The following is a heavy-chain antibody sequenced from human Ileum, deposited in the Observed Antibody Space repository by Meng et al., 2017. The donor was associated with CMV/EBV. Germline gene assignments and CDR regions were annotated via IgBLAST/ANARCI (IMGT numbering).Heavy chain of an antibody. CDR2: INGDGSRT. J-gene: IGHJ3*02. CDR1: GFTFSTYW. Sequence: GESLKISCAASGFTFSTYWMDWVRQVPGKGLVWVSRINGDGSRTGYADSVEGRFTISRDNAKNTLYLQMSSLRVEDTAVYYCTRDYYREGMVNRAFDIWGQGTMVTVSS. CDR3: TRDYYREGMVNRAFDI. D-gene: IGHD5-18*01. V-gene: IGHV3-74*01.